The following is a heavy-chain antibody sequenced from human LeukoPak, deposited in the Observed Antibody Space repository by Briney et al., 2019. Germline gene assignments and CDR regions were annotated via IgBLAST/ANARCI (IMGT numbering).Heavy chain of an antibody. V-gene: IGHV3-21*01. Sequence: GGSLRLPCAASGFTFSSYSMNWVRQAPGKGLEWVSSISSSSSYIYYADSVKGRFTISRDNAKNSLYLQMNSLRAEDTAVYYCARVRHSSGYYWSGFDYWGQGTLVTVSS. CDR1: GFTFSSYS. CDR2: ISSSSSYI. CDR3: ARVRHSSGYYWSGFDY. J-gene: IGHJ4*02. D-gene: IGHD3-22*01.